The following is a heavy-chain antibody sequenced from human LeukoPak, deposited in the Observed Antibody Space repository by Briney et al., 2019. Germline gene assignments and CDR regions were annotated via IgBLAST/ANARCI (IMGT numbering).Heavy chain of an antibody. V-gene: IGHV3-20*04. CDR1: EFSVGSNY. D-gene: IGHD3-22*01. Sequence: PGGSLRLSCAASEFSVGSNYMTWVRQAPGKGLEWVSGINWNGGSTGYADSVKGRFTISRDNAKNSLYLQMNSLRAEDTAVYYCARSYYDSSGYYTTDYWGQGTLVTVSS. CDR2: INWNGGST. J-gene: IGHJ4*02. CDR3: ARSYYDSSGYYTTDY.